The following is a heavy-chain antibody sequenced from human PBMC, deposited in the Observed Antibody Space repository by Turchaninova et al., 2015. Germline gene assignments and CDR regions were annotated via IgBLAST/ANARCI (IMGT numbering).Heavy chain of an antibody. Sequence: HVQLQESGPGLVKPSETLSLTCTVSGGSIRGSSWNWVRRPPGRGLEWIGFIYVGGSANYNPPLKSRVTISGDASKNQFSLNLTSVTAADTAVYYCARKSSGDPYDIWGQGTMVTVSS. J-gene: IGHJ3*02. CDR2: IYVGGSA. D-gene: IGHD4-17*01. V-gene: IGHV4-59*08. CDR3: ARKSSGDPYDI. CDR1: GGSIRGSS.